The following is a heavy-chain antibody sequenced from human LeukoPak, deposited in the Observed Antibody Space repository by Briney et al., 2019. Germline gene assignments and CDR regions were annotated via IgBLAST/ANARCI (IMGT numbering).Heavy chain of an antibody. D-gene: IGHD6-13*01. V-gene: IGHV1-69*05. CDR3: ARDEVSSSWHDDRRLDY. CDR2: IIPIFGTA. J-gene: IGHJ4*02. Sequence: PVKVSCKASGGTFSSYAISWVRQAPGQGLECMGRIIPIFGTANYAQKFQGRVTITTDESTSTAYMELSSLRSEDTAVYYCARDEVSSSWHDDRRLDYWGQGTLVTVSS. CDR1: GGTFSSYA.